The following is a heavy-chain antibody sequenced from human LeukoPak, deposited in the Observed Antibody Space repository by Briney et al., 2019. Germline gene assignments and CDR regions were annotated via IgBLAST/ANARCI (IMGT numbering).Heavy chain of an antibody. J-gene: IGHJ3*02. CDR3: ARGNYDILTGHYPAYAFDI. CDR2: INHSGSP. D-gene: IGHD3-9*01. CDR1: GGSFSGYY. V-gene: IGHV4-34*01. Sequence: SETLSLTCAVYGGSFSGYYWSWIRQPPGKGLEWIGQINHSGSPNYNPSLKSRVTISVDTSKNQFSLKLTSVTAADTAVYYCARGNYDILTGHYPAYAFDIWGQGTMVTVSS.